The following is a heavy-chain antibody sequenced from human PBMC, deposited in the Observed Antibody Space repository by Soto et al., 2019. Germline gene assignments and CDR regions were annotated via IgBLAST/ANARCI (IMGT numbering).Heavy chain of an antibody. CDR1: GVTGSSNY. Sequence: GGSLRLSCGAAGVTGSSNYMSWVRQAPGKGLEWVSVIYSGGSTYYADSVKGRFTISRDNSKNTLYLQMNSLRAEDTAVYYCERDPSDFWSGYYPGAWGQGTLVTVSS. CDR3: ERDPSDFWSGYYPGA. CDR2: IYSGGST. J-gene: IGHJ5*02. V-gene: IGHV3-66*01. D-gene: IGHD3-3*01.